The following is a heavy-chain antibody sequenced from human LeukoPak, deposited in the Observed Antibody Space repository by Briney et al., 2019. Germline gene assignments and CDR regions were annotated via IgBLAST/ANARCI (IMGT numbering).Heavy chain of an antibody. CDR3: AATDIRTGSFDY. CDR2: FDPEDGET. V-gene: IGHV1-24*01. Sequence: ATVNVSCKVSGYTLTELSMHWVRQPPGKGLEWMGGFDPEDGETIYAQKFQGRVTMTEDTSTDTAYMELSSLRSEDTAVYYCAATDIRTGSFDYWGQGNLVTVSS. D-gene: IGHD7-27*01. J-gene: IGHJ4*02. CDR1: GYTLTELS.